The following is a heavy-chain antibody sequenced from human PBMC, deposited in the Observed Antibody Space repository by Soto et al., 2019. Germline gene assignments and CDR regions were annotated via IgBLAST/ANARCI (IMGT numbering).Heavy chain of an antibody. Sequence: EVQLLEAGGGLVQPGGSLRLSYAASGFTFISYAMSWVRQAPGKGLEWVSAISGSGGSTYYADSVKGRFTISRDNSKNTLYLQMNSLRAEDTAVYYCAKVEGDGYFDYWGQGTLVTVSS. J-gene: IGHJ4*02. CDR2: ISGSGGST. V-gene: IGHV3-23*01. D-gene: IGHD3-16*01. CDR3: AKVEGDGYFDY. CDR1: GFTFISYA.